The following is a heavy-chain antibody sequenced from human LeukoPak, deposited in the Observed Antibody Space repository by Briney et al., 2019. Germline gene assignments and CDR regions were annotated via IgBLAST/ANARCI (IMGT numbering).Heavy chain of an antibody. D-gene: IGHD6-19*01. CDR3: AKSGVGGTHYFDQ. CDR2: ISGGGGTT. Sequence: GGSLRVSCAASGFTFNIYSMNWVRQAPGKGLEWVSVISGGGGTTDYADSVKGRFTISRDNAKNTLYLQMNSLRVEDTALYYCAKSGVGGTHYFDQSVWGTLVNVSS. CDR1: GFTFNIYS. J-gene: IGHJ4*02. V-gene: IGHV3-23*01.